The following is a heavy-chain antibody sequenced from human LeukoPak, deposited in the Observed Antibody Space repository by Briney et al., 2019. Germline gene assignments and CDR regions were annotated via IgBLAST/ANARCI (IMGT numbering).Heavy chain of an antibody. V-gene: IGHV3-9*01. CDR3: AKDHRDFWSGSCMDV. J-gene: IGHJ6*02. CDR2: ISWNSGSI. D-gene: IGHD3-3*01. Sequence: GGSLRLSCAASGFTFDDYAMHWVQQAPGKGLEWVSGISWNSGSIGYADSVKGRFTISRDNAKNSLYLQMNSLRAEDTALYYCAKDHRDFWSGSCMDVWGQGTTVTVSS. CDR1: GFTFDDYA.